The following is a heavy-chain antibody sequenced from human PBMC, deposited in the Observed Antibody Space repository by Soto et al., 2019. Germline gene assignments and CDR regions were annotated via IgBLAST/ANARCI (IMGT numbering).Heavy chain of an antibody. D-gene: IGHD3-9*01. V-gene: IGHV1-24*01. CDR3: ATIMYYDILTGYYSFDP. Sequence: GASVKVSCKVSGYTLTELSMHWVRQAPGKGLEWMGGFDPEDGETIYAQKFQGRVTMTEDTSTDTAYMELSSLRSEDTAVYYCATIMYYDILTGYYSFDPWGQGTLVTVSS. J-gene: IGHJ5*02. CDR2: FDPEDGET. CDR1: GYTLTELS.